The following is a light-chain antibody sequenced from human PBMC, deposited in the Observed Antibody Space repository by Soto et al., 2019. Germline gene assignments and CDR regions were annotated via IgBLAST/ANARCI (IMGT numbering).Light chain of an antibody. V-gene: IGKV1-39*01. Sequence: DIQMTQSPSSLSASVGDRVTITCRASQSISSYLNWYQQKPGKAPKLLSYAASSLQSGVPSRFSGSGSGTDFTLTISSLQPEDFATYYCQQSYSTLTFGGGTTVEIK. CDR1: QSISSY. CDR3: QQSYSTLT. J-gene: IGKJ4*01. CDR2: AAS.